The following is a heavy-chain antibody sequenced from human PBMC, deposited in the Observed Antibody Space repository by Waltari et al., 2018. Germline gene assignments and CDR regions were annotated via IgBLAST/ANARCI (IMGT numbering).Heavy chain of an antibody. D-gene: IGHD6-19*01. Sequence: QVQLQEAGPGLVKPSETLSLTCSVSGGPTRTYYWIWRRQPPGKGLEWIGYIYYSGSTNYNPSLRSRGTMSIDTSKTQFSLRLTSVTAADTAVYYCARGINYSSGWFFDYWGQGILVTVSS. V-gene: IGHV4-59*01. CDR3: ARGINYSSGWFFDY. J-gene: IGHJ4*02. CDR2: IYYSGST. CDR1: GGPTRTYY.